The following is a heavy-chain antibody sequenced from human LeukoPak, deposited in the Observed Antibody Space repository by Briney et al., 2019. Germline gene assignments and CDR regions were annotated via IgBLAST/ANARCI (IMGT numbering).Heavy chain of an antibody. CDR2: INPNSGGT. CDR3: ARAKTYYYYMDV. CDR1: GYSFSSYW. J-gene: IGHJ6*03. V-gene: IGHV1-2*02. Sequence: GESLKISCKGSGYSFSSYWIGWVRQAPGQGLEWMGWINPNSGGTNYAQKFQGRVTMTRDTSISTAYMELSRLRSDDTAVYYCARAKTYYYYMDVWGKGTTVTVSS.